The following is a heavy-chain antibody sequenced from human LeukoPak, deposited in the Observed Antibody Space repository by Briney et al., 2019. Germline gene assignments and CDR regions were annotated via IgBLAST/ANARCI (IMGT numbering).Heavy chain of an antibody. J-gene: IGHJ4*02. CDR3: ARGRQEDQLDY. CDR1: GGSISSYY. V-gene: IGHV4-59*01. Sequence: PSETLSLTCTVSGGSISSYYWSWIRQPPGKGLEWIGYIYYSGSTNYNPSLKSRVTISVDTSKNQFSLKLSSVTAADTAVYYCARGRQEDQLDYWGQGTLVTVSS. CDR2: IYYSGST. D-gene: IGHD3-10*01.